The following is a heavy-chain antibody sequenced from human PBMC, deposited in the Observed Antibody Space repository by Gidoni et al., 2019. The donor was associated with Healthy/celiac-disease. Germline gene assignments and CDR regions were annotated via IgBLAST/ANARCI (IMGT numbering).Heavy chain of an antibody. Sequence: QVQLVESGGGVVQPGRSLRLPCAASGFTFSSYGMHWVRQAPGKGLEWVAVISYDGSNKYYADAVKGRFTISRDNSKNTLYQQMNSLRAEDTAVYYCAKQIHYYDSSGYYSDYYYYYGMDVWGQGTTVTVSS. V-gene: IGHV3-30*18. CDR1: GFTFSSYG. J-gene: IGHJ6*02. CDR2: ISYDGSNK. CDR3: AKQIHYYDSSGYYSDYYYYYGMDV. D-gene: IGHD3-22*01.